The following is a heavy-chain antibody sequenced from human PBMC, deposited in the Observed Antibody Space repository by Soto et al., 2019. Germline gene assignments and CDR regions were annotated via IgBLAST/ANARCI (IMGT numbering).Heavy chain of an antibody. V-gene: IGHV4-34*01. J-gene: IGHJ6*03. CDR3: ARVELLKYPPQLYYMDV. CDR2: INHSGST. CDR1: GGSFSGYY. Sequence: SETLSLTCAVYGGSFSGYYWSWIRQPPGKGLEWIGEINHSGSTNYNPSLKSRVTISVDTSKNQFSLKLSSVTAADTAVYYCARVELLKYPPQLYYMDVWGKGTTVTVSS. D-gene: IGHD3-10*01.